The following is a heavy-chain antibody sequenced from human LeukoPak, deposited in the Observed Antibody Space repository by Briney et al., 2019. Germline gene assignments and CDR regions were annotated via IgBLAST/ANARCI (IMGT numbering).Heavy chain of an antibody. CDR1: GFTFSSYA. CDR3: ARGRYSGYDYYFDY. J-gene: IGHJ4*02. Sequence: PGGSLRLSCAASGFTFSSYAMHWVRQAPGKGLEWVAVISYDGSNKYYADSVKGRFTISRDNSKNTLYLQMNSLRAEDTAVYYCARGRYSGYDYYFDYWGQGTLVTVSS. V-gene: IGHV3-30*04. D-gene: IGHD5-12*01. CDR2: ISYDGSNK.